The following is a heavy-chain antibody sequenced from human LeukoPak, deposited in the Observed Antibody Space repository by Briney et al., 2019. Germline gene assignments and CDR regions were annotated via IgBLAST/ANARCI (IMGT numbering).Heavy chain of an antibody. V-gene: IGHV3-21*01. J-gene: IGHJ4*02. CDR1: GFTFSSYS. CDR2: ISSSSSYI. Sequence: GGSLRLSCAASGFTFSSYSMNWVRQAPGKGLEWVSFISSSSSYIYYADSVKGRFTISRDNAKNSLYLQMNSLRAEDTAVYYCARDGAASGWYVPVVDYWGQGTLVTVSS. D-gene: IGHD6-19*01. CDR3: ARDGAASGWYVPVVDY.